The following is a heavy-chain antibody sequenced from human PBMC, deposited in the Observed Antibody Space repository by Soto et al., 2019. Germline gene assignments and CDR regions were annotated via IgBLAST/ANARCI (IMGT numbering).Heavy chain of an antibody. D-gene: IGHD3-9*01. CDR3: TTDLYDILTGYFQDYYYYGMDV. CDR1: GFTFSNAW. J-gene: IGHJ6*02. CDR2: IKSKTDGGTT. Sequence: EVQLVESGGGLVKPGGSLRLSCAASGFTFSNAWMSWVRQAPGKGLEWVGRIKSKTDGGTTDYAAPVKGRFTISRDDSKNTLYLQMNSLKTEVTAVYYCTTDLYDILTGYFQDYYYYGMDVWGQGTTVTVSS. V-gene: IGHV3-15*01.